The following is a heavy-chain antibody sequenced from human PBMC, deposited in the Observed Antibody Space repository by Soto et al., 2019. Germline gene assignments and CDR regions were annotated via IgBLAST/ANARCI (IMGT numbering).Heavy chain of an antibody. J-gene: IGHJ4*02. V-gene: IGHV1-3*01. CDR1: GYTFTSYA. CDR3: ARWSSGWAFDY. D-gene: IGHD6-19*01. CDR2: INAGNGNT. Sequence: GASVKVSCKASGYTFTSYAMHWVRQAPGQRLEWMGWINAGNGNTKYSQKFQGRVTITRDTSASTAYMELSSLRSEGTAVYYCARWSSGWAFDYWGQGTLVTVSS.